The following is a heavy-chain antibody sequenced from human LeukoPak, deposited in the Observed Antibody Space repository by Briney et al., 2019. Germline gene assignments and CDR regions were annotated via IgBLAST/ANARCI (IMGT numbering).Heavy chain of an antibody. CDR2: IKSKTDGGTT. CDR1: GFTFSNAW. CDR3: TTGRGIQLWTRNPFDP. Sequence: GGSLRLSCAASGFTFSNAWMSWVRQAPGKGLEWVGRIKSKTDGGTTDYAAPVKGRFTISIDDSKNTLYLQMNSLKTGDTAVYYCTTGRGIQLWTRNPFDPWGQGTLVTDSS. J-gene: IGHJ5*02. V-gene: IGHV3-15*01. D-gene: IGHD5-18*01.